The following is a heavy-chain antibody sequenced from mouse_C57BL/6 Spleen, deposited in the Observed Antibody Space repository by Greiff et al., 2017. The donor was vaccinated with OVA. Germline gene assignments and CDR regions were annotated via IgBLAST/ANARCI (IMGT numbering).Heavy chain of an antibody. V-gene: IGHV14-1*01. CDR2: IDPEDGDT. D-gene: IGHD2-4*01. J-gene: IGHJ3*01. CDR3: TTIYYDYDVAWFAY. Sequence: VHVKQSGAELVRPGASVKLSCTASGFNIKDYYMHWVKQRPEQGLEWIGRIDPEDGDTEYAPKFQGKATMTADTSSNTAYLQLSSLTSEDTAVYYCTTIYYDYDVAWFAYWGQGTLVTVSA. CDR1: GFNIKDYY.